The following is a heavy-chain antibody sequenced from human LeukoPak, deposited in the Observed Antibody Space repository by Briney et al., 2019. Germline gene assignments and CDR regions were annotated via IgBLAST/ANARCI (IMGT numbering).Heavy chain of an antibody. Sequence: SETLSLTCTVSGASISDYFWSWVRQPAGKDLEWIGRISTTGSTYFNPSLQSRVRMSVDSSKTHFSLRLSSVTAADTAVYYCARSPSTIGWNWGYYFDFWGQGHLVTVSS. CDR3: ARSPSTIGWNWGYYFDF. D-gene: IGHD1-7*01. CDR2: ISTTGST. V-gene: IGHV4-4*07. J-gene: IGHJ4*02. CDR1: GASISDYF.